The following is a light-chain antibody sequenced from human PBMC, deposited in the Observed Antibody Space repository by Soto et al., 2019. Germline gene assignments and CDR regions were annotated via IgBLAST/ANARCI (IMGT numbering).Light chain of an antibody. CDR1: QGVSSS. J-gene: IGKJ5*01. CDR2: DAS. CDR3: HQFNNYPLP. Sequence: AIQLTQSPSSLSASVGDRVTITCRASQGVSSSLSWYQQKPGTAPKLLIYDASDLETGVPSGFSGSGSGTDFTLTISSLQPEDFATYYCHQFNNYPLPFGQGTRLEIK. V-gene: IGKV1D-13*01.